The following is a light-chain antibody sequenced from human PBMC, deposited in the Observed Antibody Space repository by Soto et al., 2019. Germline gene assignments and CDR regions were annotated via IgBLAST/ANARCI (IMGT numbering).Light chain of an antibody. CDR1: QSVRNW. CDR3: HQRGNGPPWT. Sequence: DIQMTQSPSTLFASVGDRVTITCRASQSVRNWLAWYQQKPGRAPQLLXYDSSTLEPGVPSRFRGSGSGTDFTLTINRVEPEDFAVYYCHQRGNGPPWTFGQGTKVDIK. CDR2: DSS. J-gene: IGKJ1*01. V-gene: IGKV1-5*01.